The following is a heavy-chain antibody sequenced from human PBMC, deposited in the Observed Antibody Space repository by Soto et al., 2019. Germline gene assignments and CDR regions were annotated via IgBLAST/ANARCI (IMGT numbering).Heavy chain of an antibody. CDR3: AKVKEGASDY. Sequence: ASVKVSCTASGYTLTSYDMHWVRQAPGQRLEWMGWINAGNGNTKYSQKFQGRFTISRDNSKNTLYLQMNSLRAEDTAVYYCAKVKEGASDYWGQGTLVTVSS. V-gene: IGHV1-3*01. CDR1: GYTLTSYD. CDR2: INAGNGNT. D-gene: IGHD1-26*01. J-gene: IGHJ4*02.